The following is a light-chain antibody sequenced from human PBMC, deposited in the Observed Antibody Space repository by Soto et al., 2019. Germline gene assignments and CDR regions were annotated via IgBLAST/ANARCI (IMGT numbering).Light chain of an antibody. CDR1: QSIRNH. J-gene: IGKJ2*01. CDR2: ATS. Sequence: DIPMTQSPSSLSASVGDRVTITCRASQSIRNHLNWYQQKPGKDPKLLMYATSSLQSGVPSRFSGSGSETDFSLNISGLQPEDFALYYCQQSYSTPYTFGQGTKLEIK. V-gene: IGKV1-39*01. CDR3: QQSYSTPYT.